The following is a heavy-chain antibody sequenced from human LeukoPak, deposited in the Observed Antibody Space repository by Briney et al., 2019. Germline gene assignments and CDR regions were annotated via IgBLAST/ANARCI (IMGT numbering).Heavy chain of an antibody. Sequence: PGGSLRLSCAASVFSFSAYWMTWGRQAPGTGLEWVANINPAGSETYYVDPVKGRFSISRDNAKNLVYLQMSGLSAEDTAVYHCARFGYVAAVDVWGQGSPVTVSS. V-gene: IGHV3-7*01. D-gene: IGHD2-15*01. CDR2: INPAGSET. CDR1: VFSFSAYW. CDR3: ARFGYVAAVDV. J-gene: IGHJ4*02.